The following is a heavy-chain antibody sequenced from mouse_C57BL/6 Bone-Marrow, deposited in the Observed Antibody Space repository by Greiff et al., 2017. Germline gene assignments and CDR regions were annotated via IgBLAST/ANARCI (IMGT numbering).Heavy chain of an antibody. Sequence: QVQLQQSGAELVRPGTSVKVSCKASGYAFTNYLIEWVKQRPGQGLEWIGVINPGSGGTNYNEKFKGKATLTADKSSSTAYMQLSSLTSEDPAVFFCARDYRGYFDYRGQGTTLTVSS. D-gene: IGHD2-14*01. V-gene: IGHV1-54*01. CDR2: INPGSGGT. CDR3: ARDYRGYFDY. CDR1: GYAFTNYL. J-gene: IGHJ2*01.